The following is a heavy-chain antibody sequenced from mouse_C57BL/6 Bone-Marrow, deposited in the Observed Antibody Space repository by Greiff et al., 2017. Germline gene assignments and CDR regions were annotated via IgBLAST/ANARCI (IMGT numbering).Heavy chain of an antibody. CDR2: IDPENGDT. J-gene: IGHJ4*01. CDR3: TTRQLDQYYAMDY. V-gene: IGHV14-4*01. CDR1: GFNIKDDY. D-gene: IGHD6-1*02. Sequence: EVQLQQSGAELVRPGASVKLSCTASGFNIKDDYMHWVKQRPEQGLEWIGWIDPENGDTEYASQFQGKATITADTSSNTAYLQLSSLTSEDTAVYDCTTRQLDQYYAMDYWGQGTSVTVSS.